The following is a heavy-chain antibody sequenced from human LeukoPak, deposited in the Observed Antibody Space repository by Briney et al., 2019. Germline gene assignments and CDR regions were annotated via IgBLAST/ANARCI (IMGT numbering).Heavy chain of an antibody. Sequence: LSLTCSVSGGSISPYYWSWIRQPPGKGLEWVSYISSSSSYTNYADSVKGRFTISRDNAKNSLYLQMSSLRAEDTAMYYCARAVGPTHFDYWGQGTLVTVSS. CDR1: GGSISPYY. J-gene: IGHJ4*02. CDR2: ISSSSSYT. V-gene: IGHV3-11*06. D-gene: IGHD1-26*01. CDR3: ARAVGPTHFDY.